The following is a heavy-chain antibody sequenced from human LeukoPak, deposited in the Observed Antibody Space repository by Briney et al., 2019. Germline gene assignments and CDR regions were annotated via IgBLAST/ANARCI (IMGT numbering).Heavy chain of an antibody. Sequence: GGSLRLSCEASGFTFSTYWMSWVRQAPGKGLEWVANIKQDGSEKYYVHSVKGRFTISRDNAKNSLYLQMNSLRAEDTAMYYCARDSAGNDYWGQGTLVTVSS. J-gene: IGHJ4*02. D-gene: IGHD6-13*01. CDR2: IKQDGSEK. V-gene: IGHV3-7*01. CDR1: GFTFSTYW. CDR3: ARDSAGNDY.